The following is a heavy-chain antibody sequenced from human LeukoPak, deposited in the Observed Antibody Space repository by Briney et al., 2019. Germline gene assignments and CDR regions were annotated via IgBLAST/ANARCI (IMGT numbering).Heavy chain of an antibody. D-gene: IGHD6-19*01. Sequence: PSETLSLTGAVYGGSFSGYYWSWIRQPPGKGLEWIGEINHSGSTNYNPSLTSRVTISVDTSKNQCSLKLSSVTAADTAVYYCARAYSSGLHNRHFQHWGQGTLVTVSS. CDR3: ARAYSSGLHNRHFQH. CDR2: INHSGST. V-gene: IGHV4-34*01. J-gene: IGHJ1*01. CDR1: GGSFSGYY.